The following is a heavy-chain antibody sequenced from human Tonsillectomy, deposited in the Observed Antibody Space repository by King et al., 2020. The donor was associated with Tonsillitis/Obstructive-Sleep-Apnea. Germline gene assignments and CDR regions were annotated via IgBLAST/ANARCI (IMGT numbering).Heavy chain of an antibody. CDR2: IYYSGST. J-gene: IGHJ4*02. CDR1: GGSISSYY. D-gene: IGHD6-13*01. V-gene: IGHV4-59*08. CDR3: ARFAKYSSSWYGPTVDY. Sequence: QLQESGPGLVKASETLSLTCTVSGGSISSYYWSWIRQPPGKGLEWIGYIYYSGSTNYNPSLKSRVTISVDTSKNQFSLKLSSVTAADTAVYYCARFAKYSSSWYGPTVDYWGQGTLVTVSS.